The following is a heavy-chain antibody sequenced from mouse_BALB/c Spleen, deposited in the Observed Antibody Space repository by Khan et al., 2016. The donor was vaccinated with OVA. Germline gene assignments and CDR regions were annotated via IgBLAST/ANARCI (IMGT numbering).Heavy chain of an antibody. V-gene: IGHV5-17*02. CDR2: ISGDSNTI. CDR3: STSSFDAYYFAY. J-gene: IGHJ2*01. CDR1: GFTFSSYG. Sequence: EVELVESGGGLVQPGGSRKLSCAASGFTFSSYGMHWVRQAPEKGLEWVAYISGDSNTIYYADTVKGRFTISRDNPKNTLFLQMTSLMSEDTARYYWSTSSFDAYYFAYWGPGTTLTVSA.